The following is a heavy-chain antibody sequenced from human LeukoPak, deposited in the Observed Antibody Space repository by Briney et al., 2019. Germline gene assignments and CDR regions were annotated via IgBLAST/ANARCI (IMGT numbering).Heavy chain of an antibody. D-gene: IGHD6-19*01. J-gene: IGHJ4*02. CDR1: GFTFSSYE. CDR3: ARDATPQYSSGWVFFDS. V-gene: IGHV3-48*03. Sequence: GGSLRLSCAASGFTFSSYEMNWVRQAPGKGLEWLSYITGSGSTINYADSVKGRSTISRDIAKNSLYLQMNSLRAEDTAVYYCARDATPQYSSGWVFFDSWGQGTLVTVSS. CDR2: ITGSGSTI.